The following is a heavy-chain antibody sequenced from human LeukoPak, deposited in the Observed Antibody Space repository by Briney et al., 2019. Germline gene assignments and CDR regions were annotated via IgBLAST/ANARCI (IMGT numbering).Heavy chain of an antibody. CDR2: MSGSGGST. CDR3: AKESGYSYGYFDY. Sequence: PGGSLRLSCAASGFTFSIYGMSWVRQAPGRGLEWVSAMSGSGGSTYYADSVKGRFTISRDNSKNTLYLQMNSLRAEDTAVYYCAKESGYSYGYFDYWGQGTLVTVSS. J-gene: IGHJ4*02. D-gene: IGHD5-18*01. CDR1: GFTFSIYG. V-gene: IGHV3-23*01.